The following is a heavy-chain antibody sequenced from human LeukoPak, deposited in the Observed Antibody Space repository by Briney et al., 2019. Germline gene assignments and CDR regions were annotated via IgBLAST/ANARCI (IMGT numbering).Heavy chain of an antibody. Sequence: SETLSLTCTVSGYSISSGYYWGWIRQPPGKGLEWIGSIYHSGSTYYNPSLKSRVTISVDTSKNQFSLKLSSVTAADTAVYYCASESSGYYVWGQGTLVTVSS. CDR3: ASESSGYYV. CDR1: GYSISSGYY. J-gene: IGHJ4*02. CDR2: IYHSGST. D-gene: IGHD3-22*01. V-gene: IGHV4-38-2*02.